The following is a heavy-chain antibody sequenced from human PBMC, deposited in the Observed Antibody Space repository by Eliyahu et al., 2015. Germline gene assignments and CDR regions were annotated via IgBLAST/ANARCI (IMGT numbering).Heavy chain of an antibody. CDR2: IYWDDDK. CDR3: AHRRXGYCTVGSCYAXDY. J-gene: IGHJ4*02. CDR1: GFSLRTSGXG. Sequence: QITLKESGPTLVRPTQTLTLTCNVSGFSLRTSGXGVAWIRQPPGKALEWLAVIYWDDDKRYSPSLESXXTITKDTSKNQVXLTMTNMXPVDTATYFCAHRRXGYCTVGSCYAXDYWGQGTLVTVSS. D-gene: IGHD2-8*02. V-gene: IGHV2-5*02.